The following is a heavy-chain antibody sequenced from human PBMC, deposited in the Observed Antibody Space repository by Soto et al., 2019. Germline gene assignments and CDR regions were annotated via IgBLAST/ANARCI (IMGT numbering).Heavy chain of an antibody. CDR3: ASTADSLRPPFDY. V-gene: IGHV1-46*01. Sequence: ASVEVSCKASGYTFTSYYIHWVRQAPGQGLGWMGIINPSGGSTSYAQKFQGRVTMTRDTSTSTVYMELSSLRSEDTAVYYCASTADSLRPPFDYWGQGTLVTAPQ. CDR2: INPSGGST. D-gene: IGHD4-17*01. CDR1: GYTFTSYY. J-gene: IGHJ4*02.